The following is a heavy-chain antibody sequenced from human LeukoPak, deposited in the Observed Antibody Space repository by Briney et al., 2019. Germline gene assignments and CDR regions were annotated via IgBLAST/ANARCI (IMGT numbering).Heavy chain of an antibody. CDR3: ARVADVKYYYYYYYVDV. V-gene: IGHV1-18*01. CDR2: ISAYNGNT. Sequence: ASVKVSCKASGYTFTSYGISWVRQAPGQGLEWMGWISAYNGNTNYAQKLQGRVTMTTDTSTSTAYMELRSLRSDDTAVYYCARVADVKYYYYYYYVDVWGKGTTVTISS. CDR1: GYTFTSYG. J-gene: IGHJ6*03.